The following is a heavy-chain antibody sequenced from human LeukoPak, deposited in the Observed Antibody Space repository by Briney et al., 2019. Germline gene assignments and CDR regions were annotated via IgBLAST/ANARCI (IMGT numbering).Heavy chain of an antibody. CDR3: ARGDYGDDHAFDI. D-gene: IGHD4-17*01. V-gene: IGHV3-21*01. Sequence: GGSLRLSCAASGFTFSSYTMNWVRQAPGKGLEWVSSIIRGSGYIYYADSVKGRFTISRDNPKNSLYPQMNSLRAEDTAVYYCARGDYGDDHAFDIWGQGTMVTVSS. J-gene: IGHJ3*02. CDR1: GFTFSSYT. CDR2: IIRGSGYI.